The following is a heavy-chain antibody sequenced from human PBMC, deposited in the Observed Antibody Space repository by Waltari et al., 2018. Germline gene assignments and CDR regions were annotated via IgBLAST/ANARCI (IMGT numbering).Heavy chain of an antibody. D-gene: IGHD6-19*01. Sequence: QVQLQQWGAGLLKPSETLSLTCTASGDSISNNNYYWGWIRQPRGTGLQWIGSIHYIGDTYYSSSLKSRVIISVDTSNNQFSLRLTSVTAADTAIYFCARNQRGWFDAFDIWGQGTAVTVSS. V-gene: IGHV4-39*07. CDR2: IHYIGDT. CDR3: ARNQRGWFDAFDI. J-gene: IGHJ3*02. CDR1: GDSISNNNYY.